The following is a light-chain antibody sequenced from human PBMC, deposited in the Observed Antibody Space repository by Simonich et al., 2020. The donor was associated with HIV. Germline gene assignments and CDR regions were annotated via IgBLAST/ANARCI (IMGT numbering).Light chain of an antibody. V-gene: IGLV2-14*01. CDR1: SSAVGGYNY. J-gene: IGLJ2*01. Sequence: QSALTQPASVSGSPGQSITISCTGTSSAVGGYNYVSWYQQHPGNTPKLMIYNGSKRPSGVSNRFSGSKSGNTASLTISGLQAEDEADYYCSSYTSSSTLVFGGGTKLTVL. CDR3: SSYTSSSTLV. CDR2: NGS.